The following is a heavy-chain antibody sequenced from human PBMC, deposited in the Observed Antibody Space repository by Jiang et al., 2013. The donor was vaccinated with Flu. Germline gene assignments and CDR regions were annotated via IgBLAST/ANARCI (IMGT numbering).Heavy chain of an antibody. D-gene: IGHD6-13*01. CDR2: IYTSGST. J-gene: IGHJ4*02. CDR1: GGSISNNNCF. V-gene: IGHV4-61*02. Sequence: GSGLVKPSQTLSLTCTVSGGSISNNNCFWTWIRQPAGKGLEWIGRIYTSGSTNYNPSLKSRITISVDTSKNQFSLRLSSVTAADTAVYYCAREVGGSSWRFDYWGQGTLVTVSS. CDR3: AREVGGSSWRFDY.